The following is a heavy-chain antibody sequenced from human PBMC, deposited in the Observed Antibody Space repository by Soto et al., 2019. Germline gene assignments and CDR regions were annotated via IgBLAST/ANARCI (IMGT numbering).Heavy chain of an antibody. J-gene: IGHJ4*02. CDR2: IYYSGST. CDR3: ERYLRDDAFDY. V-gene: IGHV4-31*03. Sequence: QVQLQESGPGLVKPSQTLSLTCTVSGGSISSCGYYWSWIRQHPGKGLEWIGYIYYSGSTYYNPSLKSRVTISVDTAKNQFSLKLSSVTAADTAVYYCERYLRDDAFDYWGQGTLVTVSS. CDR1: GGSISSCGYY. D-gene: IGHD1-1*01.